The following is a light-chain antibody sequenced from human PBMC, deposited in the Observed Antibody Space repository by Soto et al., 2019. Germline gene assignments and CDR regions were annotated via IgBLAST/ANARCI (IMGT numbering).Light chain of an antibody. CDR3: QHLSSYPLT. J-gene: IGKJ4*01. CDR2: DAS. Sequence: IEITKSSATRSAAVGDRDTLPRRASQSISSWLAWYQQKPGKAPKLLIYDASTLKSGVPSRFSGSGSGTEFSLTISNLQPEDFATYYCQHLSSYPLTFGGGTKVDIK. CDR1: QSISSW. V-gene: IGKV1-5*01.